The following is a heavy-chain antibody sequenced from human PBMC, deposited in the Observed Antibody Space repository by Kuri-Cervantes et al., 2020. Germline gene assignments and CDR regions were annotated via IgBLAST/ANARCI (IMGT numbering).Heavy chain of an antibody. V-gene: IGHV4-31*03. CDR3: ARVLSGYDAFDI. D-gene: IGHD1-26*01. CDR2: IYYSGST. J-gene: IGHJ3*02. Sequence: LRLSCTVSGGSISSGGYYWSWIRQHPGKGLEWIGYIYYSGSTYYNPSLKSRVTISVDRSKNQFSLKLSSVTAADTAVYYCARVLSGYDAFDIWGQGTMVTVSS. CDR1: GGSISSGGYY.